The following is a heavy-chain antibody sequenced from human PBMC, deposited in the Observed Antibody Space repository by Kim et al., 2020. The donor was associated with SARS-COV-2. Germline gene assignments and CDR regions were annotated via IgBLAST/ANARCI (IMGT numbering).Heavy chain of an antibody. Sequence: GGSLRLSCAASGFTFSTYEMNWVRQAPGKGLEWVSFISSSGSIIYYADSVKGRFTISRDNAKNSLYLQMNSLRAEDAAVYYCAREPTKTNRGVVVPDGIDYWGQGTLVTVSS. J-gene: IGHJ4*02. CDR1: GFTFSTYE. V-gene: IGHV3-48*03. CDR2: ISSSGSII. D-gene: IGHD2-2*02. CDR3: AREPTKTNRGVVVPDGIDY.